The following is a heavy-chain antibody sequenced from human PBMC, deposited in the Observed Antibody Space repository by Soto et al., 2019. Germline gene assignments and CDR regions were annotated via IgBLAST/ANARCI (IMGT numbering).Heavy chain of an antibody. J-gene: IGHJ4*02. Sequence: EVQLVESGGGLVKPGGSLRLSCAASGFTFSSYSMNWVRQAPGKGLEWVSSISSSSSYIYYADSVKGRFTISRDNAKNSLYLQRNSLRAEDTAVYYCARVSHEVVVAATDYWGQGTLVTVSS. CDR2: ISSSSSYI. D-gene: IGHD2-15*01. CDR1: GFTFSSYS. V-gene: IGHV3-21*01. CDR3: ARVSHEVVVAATDY.